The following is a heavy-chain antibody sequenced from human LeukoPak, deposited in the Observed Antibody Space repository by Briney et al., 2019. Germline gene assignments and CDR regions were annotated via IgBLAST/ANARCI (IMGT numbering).Heavy chain of an antibody. J-gene: IGHJ6*03. CDR2: ISSSSSTI. CDR1: GFTFSSYS. CDR3: ARSHYGGNSRYYYYYMDV. V-gene: IGHV3-48*01. D-gene: IGHD4-23*01. Sequence: GGSLRLSCAASGFTFSSYSMNWVRQAPGKGLEWVSYISSSSSTIYYADSVKGRFTISRDNAKNSLYLQMNSLRAEDTAVYYCARSHYGGNSRYYYYYMDVWGKGTTVTISS.